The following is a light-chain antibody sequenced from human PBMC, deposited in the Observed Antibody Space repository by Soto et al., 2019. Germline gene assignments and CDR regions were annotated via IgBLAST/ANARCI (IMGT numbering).Light chain of an antibody. J-gene: IGLJ3*02. CDR2: GDT. V-gene: IGLV1-40*01. Sequence: QSVLTQPPSVSGAPGQRVTISCTGSSSNIGGGYDVHWYQHLPGAVPKLLIYGDTNRPSGVPDRFSASKSGTSASLAITGLKAEDEADYYCQSYDSSLRGVVFGGGTKLTVL. CDR1: SSNIGGGYD. CDR3: QSYDSSLRGVV.